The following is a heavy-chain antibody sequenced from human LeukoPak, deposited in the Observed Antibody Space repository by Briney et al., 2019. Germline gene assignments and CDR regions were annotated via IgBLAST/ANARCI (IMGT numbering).Heavy chain of an antibody. CDR3: ARESRGYSSSPYYYYGMDV. D-gene: IGHD6-13*01. J-gene: IGHJ6*02. V-gene: IGHV1-8*02. CDR1: GGTFSSYA. CDR2: MNPNSGNT. Sequence: ASVKVSCKASGGTFSSYAISWVRQAPGQGLEWMGWMNPNSGNTGYAQKFQGRVTMTRNTSISTAYMELSSLRSEDTAVYYCARESRGYSSSPYYYYGMDVWGQGTTVTVSS.